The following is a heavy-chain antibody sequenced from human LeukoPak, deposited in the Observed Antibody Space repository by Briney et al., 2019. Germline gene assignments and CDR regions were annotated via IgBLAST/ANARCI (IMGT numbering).Heavy chain of an antibody. CDR2: IWYDGRNK. V-gene: IGHV3-33*01. Sequence: GGSLRLSCAASGFTFSSYGMHWVRQAPGKGLEWVAVIWYDGRNKYYADSVKGRFTISRDNSKNTLYLQMNSLRAEDTAVYYCARDNRIVPAAIPSSYYGMGVWGQGTTVTVSS. CDR1: GFTFSSYG. J-gene: IGHJ6*02. D-gene: IGHD2-2*01. CDR3: ARDNRIVPAAIPSSYYGMGV.